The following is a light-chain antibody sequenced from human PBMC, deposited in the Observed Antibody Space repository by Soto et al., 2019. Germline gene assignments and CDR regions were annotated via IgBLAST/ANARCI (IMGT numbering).Light chain of an antibody. CDR1: QSISSW. Sequence: DIQMTQSPSTLSASVGDRVTITCRASQSISSWLAWYQQKPGKAPKLLIYRASTLQSGVPSRFSASGSGTEFILTISSLQPDDFATYYCQQYNSYWTFGQGTKVDI. J-gene: IGKJ1*01. V-gene: IGKV1-5*03. CDR3: QQYNSYWT. CDR2: RAS.